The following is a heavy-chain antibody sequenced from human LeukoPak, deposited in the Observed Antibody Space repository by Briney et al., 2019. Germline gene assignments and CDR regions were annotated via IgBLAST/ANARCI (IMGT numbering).Heavy chain of an antibody. J-gene: IGHJ4*02. D-gene: IGHD6-19*01. CDR2: IYSGGST. CDR1: GFTVSSNY. CDR3: ARVPGSSGWNYYFDY. Sequence: GGSLRLSCAVSGFTVSSNYMSWVRQAPGQGLEWVSVIYSGGSTYYADSVKGRFTISRDNSKNTLYLQMNSLRAEDTAVYYCARVPGSSGWNYYFDYWGQGTLVTVSS. V-gene: IGHV3-66*01.